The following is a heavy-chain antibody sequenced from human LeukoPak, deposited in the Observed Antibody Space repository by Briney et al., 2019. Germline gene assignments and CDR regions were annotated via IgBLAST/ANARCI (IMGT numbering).Heavy chain of an antibody. J-gene: IGHJ4*02. D-gene: IGHD3-3*01. CDR2: INWNGGST. V-gene: IGHV3-20*04. CDR1: GFTFDDYG. CDR3: ARGIRFLEWLSGFDY. Sequence: GGSLRLSCAASGFTFDDYGMSWVRQAPAKGLEWVSGINWNGGSTGYADSVKGRFTISRDNAKNSLYLQMDSLRVEDTALYYCARGIRFLEWLSGFDYWGQGTLVTVSS.